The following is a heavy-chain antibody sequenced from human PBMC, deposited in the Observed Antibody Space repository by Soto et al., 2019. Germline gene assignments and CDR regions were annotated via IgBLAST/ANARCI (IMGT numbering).Heavy chain of an antibody. CDR1: GFTVSSNY. V-gene: IGHV3-53*01. Sequence: GGSLRLSCAASGFTVSSNYMSWVRQAPGKGLERVSVIYSGGSTYYADSVKGRFTISRDNSKNTLYLQMNSLRAEDTAVYYCAFSRVFESYFDYWGQGTLVTV. D-gene: IGHD6-13*01. J-gene: IGHJ4*02. CDR2: IYSGGST. CDR3: AFSRVFESYFDY.